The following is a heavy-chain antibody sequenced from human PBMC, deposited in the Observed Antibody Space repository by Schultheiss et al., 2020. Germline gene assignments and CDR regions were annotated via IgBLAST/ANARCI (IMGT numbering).Heavy chain of an antibody. J-gene: IGHJ4*02. CDR3: AKDYSGGFNWNYGPFDY. CDR2: ISYDGSNK. D-gene: IGHD1-7*01. Sequence: GGSLRLSCAASRFTFSSYAMHWVRQAPGKGLEWVAVISYDGSNKYYADSVKGRFTISRDNSKNTLYLQMNSLRAEDTAVYYCAKDYSGGFNWNYGPFDYWGQGTLVTVSS. V-gene: IGHV3-30-3*01. CDR1: RFTFSSYA.